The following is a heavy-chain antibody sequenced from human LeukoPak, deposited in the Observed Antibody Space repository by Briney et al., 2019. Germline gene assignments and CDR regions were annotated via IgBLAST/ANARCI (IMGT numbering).Heavy chain of an antibody. J-gene: IGHJ5*02. Sequence: HGASLRLSCGASGFTVNSNYMAWVRQAPGKGLEWVAFIYGGGSKHYSESVRGRFTISRHNYNNTLYLQMGSLRPEDTGVYYCARDLCSCSGGECYEYKWFDPWGQGTLVTPST. D-gene: IGHD2-21*01. CDR2: IYGGGSK. CDR1: GFTVNSNY. CDR3: ARDLCSCSGGECYEYKWFDP. V-gene: IGHV3-53*04.